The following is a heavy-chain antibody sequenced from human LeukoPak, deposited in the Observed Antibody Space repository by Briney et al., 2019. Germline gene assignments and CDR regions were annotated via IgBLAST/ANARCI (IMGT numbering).Heavy chain of an antibody. D-gene: IGHD3-10*01. Sequence: PGGSLRLSCAASGFTFSSYGMHWVRQAPGKGLEWVAVISYDGSNKYYADSVKGRFTISRDNSKNTLYLQMNSLRAEDTAVYYCARVLLWFGEIHDAFDIWGQGTMVTVSS. V-gene: IGHV3-30*03. CDR3: ARVLLWFGEIHDAFDI. CDR2: ISYDGSNK. J-gene: IGHJ3*02. CDR1: GFTFSSYG.